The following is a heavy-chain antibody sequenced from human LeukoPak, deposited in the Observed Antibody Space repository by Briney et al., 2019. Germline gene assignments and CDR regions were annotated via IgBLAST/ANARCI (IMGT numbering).Heavy chain of an antibody. CDR2: TSYDGSNK. D-gene: IGHD3-9*01. J-gene: IGHJ4*02. Sequence: GGSLRLSCAASGFTFSNYAMHWVRQAPGKGLEWVAVTSYDGSNKYYADSVKGRFTISRDSSKNTVFLQMTSLRPEDTAVYYCARAAYRGGGGTLTGILPGYWGQGTLVPVSS. CDR1: GFTFSNYA. CDR3: ARAAYRGGGGTLTGILPGY. V-gene: IGHV3-30*01.